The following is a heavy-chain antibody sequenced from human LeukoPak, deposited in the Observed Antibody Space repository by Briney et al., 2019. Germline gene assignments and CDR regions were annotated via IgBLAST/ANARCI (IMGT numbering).Heavy chain of an antibody. CDR2: LYHPDST. V-gene: IGHV4-38-2*01. CDR3: ARQFDSYFYYYLDV. J-gene: IGHJ6*03. D-gene: IGHD3-10*01. CDR1: GHPINSAYY. Sequence: SETLSLTCAVSGHPINSAYYWVWIRQPPGKGLEWIGSLYHPDSTYYNPPLESRVTMSVDTSRNQFSLKLSFVTAADTAVYYCARQFDSYFYYYLDVWGTGTTVTVSS.